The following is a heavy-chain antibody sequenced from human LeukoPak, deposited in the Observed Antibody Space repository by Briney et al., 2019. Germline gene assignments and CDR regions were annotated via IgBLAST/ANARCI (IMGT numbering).Heavy chain of an antibody. CDR1: GFTFSSYA. J-gene: IGHJ6*02. D-gene: IGHD6-19*01. CDR2: IWYDGSNK. Sequence: SGGSLRLSCAASGFTFSSYAMHWVRQAPGKGLEWVAVIWYDGSNKYYADSVKGRFTISRDNSKNTLYLQMNSLRAEDTAVYYCARVSNSGWYSGYGMDVWGQGTTVTVSS. CDR3: ARVSNSGWYSGYGMDV. V-gene: IGHV3-33*08.